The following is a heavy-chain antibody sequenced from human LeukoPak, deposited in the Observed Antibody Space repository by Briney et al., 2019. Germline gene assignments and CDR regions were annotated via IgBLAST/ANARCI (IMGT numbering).Heavy chain of an antibody. CDR2: LSAYNGNT. V-gene: IGHV1-18*01. D-gene: IGHD2-15*01. J-gene: IGHJ6*03. CDR3: ARSGYMGGGRLDYYYYYMDV. CDR1: GYTFTSYG. Sequence: EASVKVSCKASGYTFTSYGISWVRPAPGQGLAWMGWLSAYNGNTNYAQKLQGRVTMTTDTSTSTAYMELRSLRSDDTAVYYCARSGYMGGGRLDYYYYYMDVWGKGTTVTISS.